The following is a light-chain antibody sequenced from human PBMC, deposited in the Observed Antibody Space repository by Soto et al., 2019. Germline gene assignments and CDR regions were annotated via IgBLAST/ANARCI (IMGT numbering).Light chain of an antibody. CDR2: EAS. CDR3: QQGSNWPPLT. Sequence: EIVLTQSPVTLSLSPGETATLSCRACQSVGTYLAWYQLKSGQAPRLLIYEASKRATGIPARFSGRGSGTDFTLTISSLEPEDFALYYCQQGSNWPPLTFGGGTKVEIK. CDR1: QSVGTY. J-gene: IGKJ4*01. V-gene: IGKV3-11*01.